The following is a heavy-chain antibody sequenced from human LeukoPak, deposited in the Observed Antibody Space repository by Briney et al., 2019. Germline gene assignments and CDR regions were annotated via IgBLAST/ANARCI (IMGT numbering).Heavy chain of an antibody. J-gene: IGHJ5*02. CDR1: GGTFSSYA. CDR3: ARDPLPQFYNWFDP. CDR2: IIPIFGTA. Sequence: SEKVSCKASGGTFSSYAISWVRQAPGQGLEWMGGIIPIFGTANYAQKFQGRVTITADESTSTAYMELSSLRSEDTAVYYCARDPLPQFYNWFDPWGQGTLVTVSS. V-gene: IGHV1-69*13.